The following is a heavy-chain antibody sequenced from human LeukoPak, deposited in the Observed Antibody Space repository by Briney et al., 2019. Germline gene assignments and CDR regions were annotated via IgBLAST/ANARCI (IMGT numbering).Heavy chain of an antibody. V-gene: IGHV3-53*01. J-gene: IGHJ4*02. D-gene: IGHD6-13*01. CDR1: GFTVSSNY. CDR2: IYSGGST. CDR3: ASTNLAAAGPDY. Sequence: GGSLRLSCAASGFTVSSNYMSWVRQAPGKGLEWVSVIYSGGSTYYADSVKGRFTISRDNSKNTLYLQMNSLRAEDTAVYYCASTNLAAAGPDYWGQGTLVTVSS.